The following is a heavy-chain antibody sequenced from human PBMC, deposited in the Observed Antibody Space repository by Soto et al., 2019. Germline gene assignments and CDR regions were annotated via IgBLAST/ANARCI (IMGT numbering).Heavy chain of an antibody. CDR3: ARGSPRIAVVGIPSHYYGMDV. V-gene: IGHV1-69*13. J-gene: IGHJ6*02. CDR1: GDTFCSYA. CDR2: IIPIFGTA. Sequence: SVKVSCKSSGDTFCSYAIRWVRQAPGQGLEWIGGIIPIFGTANYAQKFLGRVTITADESTSTAYMELSSLRSDDTAVYYCARGSPRIAVVGIPSHYYGMDVWGQGTTVTVSS. D-gene: IGHD6-13*01.